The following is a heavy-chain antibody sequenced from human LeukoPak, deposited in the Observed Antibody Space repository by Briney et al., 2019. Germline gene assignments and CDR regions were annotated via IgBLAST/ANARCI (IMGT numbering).Heavy chain of an antibody. CDR2: ISYDGSNK. CDR3: ARSTYYYDSSGLALGY. CDR1: GFTFSSYA. Sequence: GGSLRLSCAASGFTFSSYAMHWVRQAPGKGLEWVAVISYDGSNKYYADSVKGRFTISRDNSKNTLYLQMNSLRAEDTAVCYCARSTYYYDSSGLALGYWGQGTLVTVSS. D-gene: IGHD3-22*01. V-gene: IGHV3-30-3*01. J-gene: IGHJ4*02.